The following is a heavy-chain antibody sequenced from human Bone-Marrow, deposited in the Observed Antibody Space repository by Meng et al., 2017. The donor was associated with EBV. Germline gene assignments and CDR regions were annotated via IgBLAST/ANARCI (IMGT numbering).Heavy chain of an antibody. Sequence: QVQLVESGGGVVQPGRSLRLSCEASGYTFSSYTMHWVRQAPGKGLEWVAVVSYNGSNKYYAESVKGRFTISRDNAKNTLYLQMSSLRGGDTAVYYCARDLPTPTTTCDYWGQGTLVTVSS. CDR2: VSYNGSNK. D-gene: IGHD1-7*01. CDR3: ARDLPTPTTTCDY. CDR1: GYTFSSYT. V-gene: IGHV3-30-3*01. J-gene: IGHJ4*02.